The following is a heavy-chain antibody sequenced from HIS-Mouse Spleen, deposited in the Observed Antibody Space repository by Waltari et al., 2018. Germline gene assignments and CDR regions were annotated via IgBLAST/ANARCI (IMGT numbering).Heavy chain of an antibody. CDR2: INHSGST. J-gene: IGHJ4*02. V-gene: IGHV4-34*01. CDR3: ARGRDSGSYYFDY. Sequence: QVQLQQWGAGLLKPSETLSLTCAVYGGSLSGYYWRGSRQPHGKGLEWIGEINHSGSTNYNPSLKSRVTISVDTSKNQFSLKLSSVTAADTAVYYCARGRDSGSYYFDYWGQGTLVTVSS. D-gene: IGHD1-26*01. CDR1: GGSLSGYY.